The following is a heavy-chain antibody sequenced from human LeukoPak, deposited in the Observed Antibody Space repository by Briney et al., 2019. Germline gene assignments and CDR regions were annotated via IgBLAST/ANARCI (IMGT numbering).Heavy chain of an antibody. Sequence: GGSLRLSWAASGFTFSSYSMNWVRQAPGKGLEWVSSISSSSSYIYYADSVKGRFTISRDNAKNSLYLQMNSLRAEDTAVYYCARDRVASGIAVAGTSDYWGQGTLVTVSS. V-gene: IGHV3-21*01. J-gene: IGHJ4*02. D-gene: IGHD6-19*01. CDR3: ARDRVASGIAVAGTSDY. CDR1: GFTFSSYS. CDR2: ISSSSSYI.